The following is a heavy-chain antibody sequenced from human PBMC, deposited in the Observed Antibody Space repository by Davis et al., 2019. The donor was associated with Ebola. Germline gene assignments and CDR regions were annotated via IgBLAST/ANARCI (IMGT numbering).Heavy chain of an antibody. CDR3: ARESTTIFGVVIAYYGMDV. CDR1: GFTFSSYW. CDR2: IYSGGST. Sequence: GGSLRLSCAASGFTFSSYWMSWVRQAPGKGLEWVSVIYSGGSTYYADSVKGRFTISRDNSKNTLYLQMNSLRAEDTAVYYCARESTTIFGVVIAYYGMDVWGKGTTVTVSS. D-gene: IGHD3-3*01. J-gene: IGHJ6*04. V-gene: IGHV3-53*01.